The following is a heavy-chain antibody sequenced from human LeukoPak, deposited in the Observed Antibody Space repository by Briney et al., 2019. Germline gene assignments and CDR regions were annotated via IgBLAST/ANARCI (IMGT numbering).Heavy chain of an antibody. CDR3: ARDRHYDSSGEGLSGY. V-gene: IGHV1-2*02. D-gene: IGHD3-22*01. Sequence: ASVKVSCKASGYTFTGYYMHWVRQAPGQGLEWMGWINPNSGGTNYAQNLQGRVTMTTDTSTSTAYMELRSLRSDDTAVYYCARDRHYDSSGEGLSGYWGQGTLVTVSS. CDR1: GYTFTGYY. J-gene: IGHJ4*02. CDR2: INPNSGGT.